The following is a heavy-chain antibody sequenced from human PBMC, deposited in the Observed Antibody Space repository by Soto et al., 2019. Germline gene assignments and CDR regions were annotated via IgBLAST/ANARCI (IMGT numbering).Heavy chain of an antibody. CDR1: GFTFSRYG. D-gene: IGHD6-19*01. Sequence: GGSLRLSCEGSGFTFSRYGMHWVLQAPGMGLEWVAVVSHDGLAQYYGDSVKGRFTISRDNSQNTLYLQMNNLRTEDTAIYYCAKETIAVGGPNYFDYWGQGTLVTVSS. V-gene: IGHV3-30*18. CDR2: VSHDGLAQ. CDR3: AKETIAVGGPNYFDY. J-gene: IGHJ4*02.